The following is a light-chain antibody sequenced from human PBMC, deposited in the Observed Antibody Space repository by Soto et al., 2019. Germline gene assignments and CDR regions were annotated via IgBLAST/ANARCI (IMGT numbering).Light chain of an antibody. CDR3: QQYGGSPWT. V-gene: IGKV3-20*01. J-gene: IGKJ1*01. CDR1: QSVSSN. CDR2: GAY. Sequence: EIVMTQSPATLSVSTGERATLSCRASQSVSSNLAWYQQRPGQAPRLLLYGAYNRATGIPDRFSGSGSGTDFTLTISRLEPEDFAMYYCQQYGGSPWTFGQGTKVDIK.